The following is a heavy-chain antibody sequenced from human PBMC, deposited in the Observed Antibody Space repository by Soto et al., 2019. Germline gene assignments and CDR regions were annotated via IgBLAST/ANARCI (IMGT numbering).Heavy chain of an antibody. CDR2: IHYSGSV. CDR3: ARGITMILAVQGDAPGKYYFDS. J-gene: IGHJ4*02. D-gene: IGHD3-22*01. Sequence: PSETLSLTCTVSGDSVSSGGNYWSWIRQPPGEGLEWIAYIHYSGSVNYNPSLKSRVTISVDTSKNQFSLKLRSVTAADTAVYYCARGITMILAVQGDAPGKYYFDSWGQGTLVTVSS. V-gene: IGHV4-61*08. CDR1: GDSVSSGGNY.